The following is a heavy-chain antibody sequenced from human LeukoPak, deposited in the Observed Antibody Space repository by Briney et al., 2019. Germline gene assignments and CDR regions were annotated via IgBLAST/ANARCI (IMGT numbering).Heavy chain of an antibody. Sequence: PSETLSLTCTVSGGSISSGSYFGSWIRQPAGKGLEWIGRNCTSGRTNYNPALKIRVPISVDTAKNQFSLKLSSVTAADAAVYYCARETVEDDFWSGYFPDDYWGQGTLVTVSS. CDR2: NCTSGRT. CDR3: ARETVEDDFWSGYFPDDY. V-gene: IGHV4-61*02. J-gene: IGHJ4*02. CDR1: GGSISSGSYF. D-gene: IGHD3-3*01.